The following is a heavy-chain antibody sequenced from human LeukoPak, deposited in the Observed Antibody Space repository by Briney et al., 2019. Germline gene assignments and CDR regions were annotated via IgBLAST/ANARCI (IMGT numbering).Heavy chain of an antibody. V-gene: IGHV3-23*01. Sequence: GGSLRLSCVGSGFTFRSHAMSWVRQAPEKGLEFVSGIYENGGTTYYADSVKGRFSISRDNSKNTLYLQMDSLRGEDTAVYYCAKDFRIGYSAHFDYWGQGTLVTVSS. CDR2: IYENGGTT. D-gene: IGHD2-21*01. CDR3: AKDFRIGYSAHFDY. CDR1: GFTFRSHA. J-gene: IGHJ4*02.